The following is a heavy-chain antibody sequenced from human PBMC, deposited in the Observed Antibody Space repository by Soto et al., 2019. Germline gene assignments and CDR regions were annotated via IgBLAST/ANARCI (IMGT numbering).Heavy chain of an antibody. CDR2: IYYSGST. CDR1: GGSISSYY. CDR3: ARQVPANLRSWFAP. V-gene: IGHV4-59*08. Sequence: XETLSLTCTVSGGSISSYYWSWIRQPPGKGLEWIGYIYYSGSTNYNPSLKSRVTISVDTSKNQFSLKLSSVTAADTAVYYCARQVPANLRSWFAPSAQRTLVTVSS. J-gene: IGHJ5*02.